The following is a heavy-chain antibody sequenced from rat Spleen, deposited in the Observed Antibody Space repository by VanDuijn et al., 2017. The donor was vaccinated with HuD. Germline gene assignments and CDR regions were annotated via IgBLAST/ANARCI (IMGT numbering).Heavy chain of an antibody. Sequence: EVQLVESGGGLVQPGRSLKLSCAASGFTFSNYGMAWVRQAPTKGLEWVASITTGGGNTYYRDSVKGRFTISRDNAESTLYRHMDSLTSEDTATYFCARHPQLGAFWYFDFWGPGTMVTVSS. V-gene: IGHV5S13*01. CDR1: GFTFSNYG. CDR2: ITTGGGNT. J-gene: IGHJ1*01. CDR3: ARHPQLGAFWYFDF. D-gene: IGHD5-1*01.